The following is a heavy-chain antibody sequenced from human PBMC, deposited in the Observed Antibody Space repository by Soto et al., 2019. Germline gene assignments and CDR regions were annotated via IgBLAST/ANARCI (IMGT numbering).Heavy chain of an antibody. CDR2: ISTTSTYT. D-gene: IGHD5-12*01. V-gene: IGHV3-11*05. J-gene: IGHJ6*02. Sequence: GGSLRLSCAASGFTFSDYYMSWIRQAPGKGLEWISYISTTSTYTNYADSVRGRFTISRDNAKDSLYLQMNSLRADDAAVYYFARDSSGYDSTVDVWGQRTTVTVSS. CDR3: ARDSSGYDSTVDV. CDR1: GFTFSDYY.